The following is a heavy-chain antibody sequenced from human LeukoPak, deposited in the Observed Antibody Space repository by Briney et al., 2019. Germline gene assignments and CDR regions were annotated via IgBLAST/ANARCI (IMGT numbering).Heavy chain of an antibody. CDR1: GGSISSGSYY. CDR3: ARRGYGSGSYDY. CDR2: IYTSGST. Sequence: SETLSLTCTVSGGSISSGSYYWSWIRQPAGKGLEWIGRIYTSGSTNYNPSLKSRVTISVDTSKNQLSLKLSSVTAADTAVYYCARRGYGSGSYDYWGQGTLVTVSS. V-gene: IGHV4-61*02. D-gene: IGHD3-10*01. J-gene: IGHJ4*02.